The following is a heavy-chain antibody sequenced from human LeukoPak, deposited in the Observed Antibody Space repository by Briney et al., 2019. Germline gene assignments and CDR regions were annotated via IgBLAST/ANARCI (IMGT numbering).Heavy chain of an antibody. D-gene: IGHD5-18*01. CDR2: IYYSGTT. CDR3: AKGAGGFSYYNWFDY. CDR1: GGSISSSPYY. Sequence: PSETLSLTCTVSGGSISSSPYYWGWIRQPPGKRLEWIGSIYYSGTTHYSPSLESRVTISVDTSKNQFSLKLASVTAADTAIYYCAKGAGGFSYYNWFDYWGQGTLVTVSS. J-gene: IGHJ5*01. V-gene: IGHV4-39*07.